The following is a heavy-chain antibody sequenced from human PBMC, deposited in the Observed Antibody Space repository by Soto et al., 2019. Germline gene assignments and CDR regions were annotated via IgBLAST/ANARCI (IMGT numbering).Heavy chain of an antibody. CDR2: ISYDGSNK. CDR1: GFAFSSYA. Sequence: QVQLVESGGGVVQPGRSLRLSCAASGFAFSSYAMHWVRQAPGKRLKWVAVISYDGSNKYYADSVKGRFTISRDNSKNTLYLQMNSLRAEDTAVYYCARDLDGSGSYYLTYYYGMDVWGQGTTVTVSS. D-gene: IGHD3-10*01. CDR3: ARDLDGSGSYYLTYYYGMDV. V-gene: IGHV3-30-3*01. J-gene: IGHJ6*02.